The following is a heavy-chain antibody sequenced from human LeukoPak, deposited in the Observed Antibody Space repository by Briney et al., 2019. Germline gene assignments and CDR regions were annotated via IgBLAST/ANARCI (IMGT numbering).Heavy chain of an antibody. J-gene: IGHJ4*02. D-gene: IGHD3-22*01. CDR1: GYTFTGYY. Sequence: ASVTVSCKASGYTFTGYYMHWVRQAPGQGLEWMGWINPNSGGTNYAQKFQGRVTMARDTSISTAYMELSRLRSDDTAVYYCARGPYYYDSSGYQTTRDYWGQGTLVTVSS. V-gene: IGHV1-2*02. CDR2: INPNSGGT. CDR3: ARGPYYYDSSGYQTTRDY.